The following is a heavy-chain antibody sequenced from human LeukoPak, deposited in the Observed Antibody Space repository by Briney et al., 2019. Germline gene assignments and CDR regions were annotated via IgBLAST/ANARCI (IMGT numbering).Heavy chain of an antibody. CDR3: AREIVVVITTLNWFDP. J-gene: IGHJ5*02. CDR1: GGSISSSSYY. V-gene: IGHV4-39*07. Sequence: SETLSLTCTVSGGSISSSSYYWGWIRQPPGKGQEGIGSIYYSGSTYYNPSLKSRVTISVDTSKNQFSLKLSSVTAADTAVYYCAREIVVVITTLNWFDPWGQGTLVTVSS. D-gene: IGHD3-22*01. CDR2: IYYSGST.